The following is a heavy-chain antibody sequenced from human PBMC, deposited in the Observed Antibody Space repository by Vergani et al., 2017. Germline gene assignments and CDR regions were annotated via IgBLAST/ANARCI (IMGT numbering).Heavy chain of an antibody. CDR1: GAAFNSYQ. CDR3: ARSGFWRSYQLLRGSEYFQH. D-gene: IGHD2-2*01. Sequence: QVQLHQWGAGLLKTSETLSLTCAVSGAAFNSYQWTWIRQSPGRGLEWIGEIDDKGKSICNPTLKSRVTISVDTSKNQFSLKLSSVTAADTAVYYCARSGFWRSYQLLRGSEYFQHWGQGTLVTVSS. CDR2: IDDKGKS. J-gene: IGHJ1*01. V-gene: IGHV4-34*01.